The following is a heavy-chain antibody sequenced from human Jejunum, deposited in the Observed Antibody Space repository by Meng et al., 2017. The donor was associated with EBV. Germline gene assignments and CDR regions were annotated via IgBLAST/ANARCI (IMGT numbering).Heavy chain of an antibody. CDR3: AAGTTTTTKYNWRDP. CDR2: ISGNSGHI. Sequence: GQLVASGGGLLQPGGSLRLSCGGSDFTFDEYSMNWVRQAPGKGLEWVSSISGNSGHIDYADSLKGRFTISRDNAKKSLFLQMDSLRVDDTAVYYCAAGTTTTTKYNWRDPWSLGTLVTGSA. J-gene: IGHJ5*02. D-gene: IGHD1-1*01. V-gene: IGHV3-21*01. CDR1: DFTFDEYS.